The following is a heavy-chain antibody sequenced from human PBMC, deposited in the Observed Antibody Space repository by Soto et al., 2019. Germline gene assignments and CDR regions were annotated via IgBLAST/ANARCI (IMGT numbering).Heavy chain of an antibody. V-gene: IGHV5-51*01. J-gene: IGHJ4*02. CDR2: IYPRDSDT. CDR1: GYSFTNYW. CDR3: ARQGAVAGTGDF. D-gene: IGHD6-13*01. Sequence: PGESLKISCKASGYSFTNYWIGWVRQMPGKGLEWMGVIYPRDSDTTYSPSFQGHVTISADKSINTAYLQWNSLKASDTAMYYCARQGAVAGTGDFWGQGNLVTVSS.